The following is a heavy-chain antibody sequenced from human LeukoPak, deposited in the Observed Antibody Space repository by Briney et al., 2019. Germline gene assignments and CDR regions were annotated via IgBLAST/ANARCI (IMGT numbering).Heavy chain of an antibody. V-gene: IGHV4-59*01. CDR1: GGSISSYY. D-gene: IGHD1-26*01. CDR3: ASSGSYYGAYDY. Sequence: SETLSLTCTVSGGSISSYYWRWIRQPPGKGLEWIGYIYYSGSTNYNPSLKSRVTISVDTSKNQFSLKLSSVTAADTAVYYCASSGSYYGAYDYWGQGTLVTVSS. CDR2: IYYSGST. J-gene: IGHJ4*02.